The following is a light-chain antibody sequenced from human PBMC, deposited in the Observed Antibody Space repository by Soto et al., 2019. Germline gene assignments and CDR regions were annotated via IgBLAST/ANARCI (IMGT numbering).Light chain of an antibody. CDR3: GTWDSSLSVGV. V-gene: IGLV1-51*01. J-gene: IGLJ2*01. CDR1: SSNIGNNY. Sequence: QSVLTQPPSVSAAPGQKVTISCSGSSSNIGNNYVSWYQQLPGTAPKLLIYDSNKRPSGIPDRFSGSKSGTSATLGITGLQTGDEADDYCGTWDSSLSVGVFGGGTKLTVL. CDR2: DSN.